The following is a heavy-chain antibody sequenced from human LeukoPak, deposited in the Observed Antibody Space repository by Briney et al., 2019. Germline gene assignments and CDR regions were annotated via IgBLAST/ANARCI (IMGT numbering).Heavy chain of an antibody. CDR1: GYTFTGYY. D-gene: IGHD3-10*01. CDR2: INPNSGGT. J-gene: IGHJ4*02. Sequence: ASVKVSCTASGYTFTGYYMHWVRQAPGQGLEWMGWINPNSGGTNYAQKFQGRVTMTRDTSNSTAYMELSRLRSDDTAVYYCAVFLVRVGELLGDDYWGQGTLVTVSS. CDR3: AVFLVRVGELLGDDY. V-gene: IGHV1-2*02.